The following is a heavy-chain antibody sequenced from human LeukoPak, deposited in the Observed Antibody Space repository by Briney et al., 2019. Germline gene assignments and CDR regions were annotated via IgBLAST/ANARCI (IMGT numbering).Heavy chain of an antibody. V-gene: IGHV3-7*04. Sequence: PGGSLRLSCAASGFTFGSYWMTWVRQAPGKGLEWVANMKHDGSKKNYADSVKGRFTISRDNAKNSLYLQMNSLRAEDTAFYYCARVVATDEGADYWGQGTLVTVSS. CDR1: GFTFGSYW. J-gene: IGHJ4*02. CDR2: MKHDGSKK. D-gene: IGHD2-2*01. CDR3: ARVVATDEGADY.